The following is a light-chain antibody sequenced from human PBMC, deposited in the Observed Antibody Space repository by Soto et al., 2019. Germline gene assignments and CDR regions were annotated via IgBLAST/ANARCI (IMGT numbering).Light chain of an antibody. CDR2: KAS. CDR3: QQYDSYSLT. J-gene: IGKJ4*01. Sequence: DIQMTQSPSTLSASLGDRVTITCRASQSISSWLAWYQRKPGKAPKLLIYKASSLESGVTSRFSGSGSGTEFTLTITSLQPDDFATYYCQQYDSYSLTFGGGTRVEIK. V-gene: IGKV1-5*03. CDR1: QSISSW.